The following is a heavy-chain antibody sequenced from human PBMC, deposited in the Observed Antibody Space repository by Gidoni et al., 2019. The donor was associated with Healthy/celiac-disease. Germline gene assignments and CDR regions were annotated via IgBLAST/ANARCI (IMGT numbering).Heavy chain of an antibody. V-gene: IGHV3-48*02. CDR1: GFTFSSYS. CDR2: ISSSSSTI. Sequence: EVQLVESGGGLVQPGGSLSISCAASGFTFSSYSMNWVRQAPGKGLEWVSYISSSSSTIYYADSVKGRFTISRDNAKNSLYLQMNSLRDDDTAVYYCARDWGGSSWSRGDYWGQGTLVTVSS. D-gene: IGHD6-13*01. J-gene: IGHJ4*02. CDR3: ARDWGGSSWSRGDY.